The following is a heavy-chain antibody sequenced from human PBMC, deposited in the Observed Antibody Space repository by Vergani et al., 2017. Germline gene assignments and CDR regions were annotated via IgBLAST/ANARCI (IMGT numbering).Heavy chain of an antibody. CDR2: IYSGGST. CDR3: ARDRVDIVATTTYYYYYYGMDV. V-gene: IGHV3-53*04. D-gene: IGHD5-12*01. J-gene: IGHJ6*02. CDR1: GFTVSISY. Sequence: EVQLVESGGGLVQPGGSLRLSCAASGFTVSISYMSWVRQAPGKGLEWVSVIYSGGSTYYADSVKGRFTISRHNSKNTLYLQMNSLRAEDTAVYYCARDRVDIVATTTYYYYYYGMDVWGQ.